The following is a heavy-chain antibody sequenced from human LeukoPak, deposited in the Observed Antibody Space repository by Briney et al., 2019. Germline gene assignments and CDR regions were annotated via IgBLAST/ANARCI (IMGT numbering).Heavy chain of an antibody. CDR2: INPNSGGT. D-gene: IGHD3-22*01. V-gene: IGHV1-2*06. Sequence: ASVKVSCKASGYTFTGYYMHWVRQAPRQGLEWMGRINPNSGGTNYAQKFQGRVTMTRDTSISTAYVELSRLRSDDTAVYYCCHVSRNWDAFDIWGQGTMVTVSS. J-gene: IGHJ3*02. CDR1: GYTFTGYY. CDR3: CHVSRNWDAFDI.